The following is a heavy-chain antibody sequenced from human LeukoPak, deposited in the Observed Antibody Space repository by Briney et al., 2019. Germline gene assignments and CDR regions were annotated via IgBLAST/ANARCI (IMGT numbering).Heavy chain of an antibody. CDR1: GSIFTSYW. CDR3: ARPGEMATFDY. CDR2: IYPGDSDT. J-gene: IGHJ4*02. D-gene: IGHD5-24*01. V-gene: IGHV5-51*01. Sequence: GASLQISCKGSGSIFTSYWSGWGRQLPGKGVEWMGIIYPGDSDTRDSPSFQGQLTISADKSISTAYLQWSSLKASDTAMYYCARPGEMATFDYWGQGTLVTVSS.